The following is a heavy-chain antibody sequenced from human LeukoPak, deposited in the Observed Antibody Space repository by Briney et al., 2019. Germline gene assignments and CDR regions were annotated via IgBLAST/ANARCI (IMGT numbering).Heavy chain of an antibody. CDR2: LYSDGNT. J-gene: IGHJ4*02. CDR1: GFTVITND. Sequence: GGSLRLSCAASGFTVITNDMTWVRQAPGKGLEWVSVLYSDGNTKYADSVQSRFTISRDNSRNTLYLEMNSLSPDDTAVYYCARGVEPLAANTLAYWGQGTLVTVSS. V-gene: IGHV3-53*01. CDR3: ARGVEPLAANTLAY. D-gene: IGHD1-14*01.